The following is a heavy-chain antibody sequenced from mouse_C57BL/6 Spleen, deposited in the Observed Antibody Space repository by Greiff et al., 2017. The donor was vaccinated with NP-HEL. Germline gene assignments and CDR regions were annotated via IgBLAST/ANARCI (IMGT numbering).Heavy chain of an antibody. D-gene: IGHD4-1*01. J-gene: IGHJ2*01. CDR2: INPNYGTT. CDR3: ARTWDVRYYVDY. Sequence: VQLKESGPELVKPGASVKISCKASGYSFTDYNMNWVKQSNGKSLEWIGVINPNYGTTSYNQKFKGKATLTVDQSSSTAYMQLNSLTSEDSAGYYCARTWDVRYYVDYWGQGTTLTVSS. V-gene: IGHV1-39*01. CDR1: GYSFTDYN.